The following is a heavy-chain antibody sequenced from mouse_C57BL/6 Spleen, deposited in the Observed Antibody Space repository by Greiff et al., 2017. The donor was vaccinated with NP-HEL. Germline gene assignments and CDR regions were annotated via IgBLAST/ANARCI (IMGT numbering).Heavy chain of an antibody. CDR3: ARSGYYYGRADY. CDR1: GYAFSSYW. J-gene: IGHJ2*01. CDR2: IYPGDGDT. D-gene: IGHD1-1*01. Sequence: VQLQQSGAELVKPGASVKISCKASGYAFSSYWMNWVKQRPGKGLEWIGQIYPGDGDTNYNGKFKGKATLTADKSSSTAYMQLSSLTSEDSAVYFCARSGYYYGRADYWGQGTTLTVSS. V-gene: IGHV1-80*01.